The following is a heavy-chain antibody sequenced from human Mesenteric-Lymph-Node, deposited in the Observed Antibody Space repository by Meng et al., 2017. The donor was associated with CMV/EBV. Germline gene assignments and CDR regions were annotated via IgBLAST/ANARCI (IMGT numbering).Heavy chain of an antibody. CDR1: GFTFRSYA. CDR2: ISNSGSNT. V-gene: IGHV3-48*03. Sequence: GESLKISCAASGFTFRSYAMNWVRQAPGKGLEWVSYISNSGSNTYYADSVKGRFTISRDNAKNSLYLQMNSLRAEDTAVYYCARDSTLVRGVFPYYNGMDVWGQGTTVTVSS. CDR3: ARDSTLVRGVFPYYNGMDV. D-gene: IGHD3-10*01. J-gene: IGHJ6*02.